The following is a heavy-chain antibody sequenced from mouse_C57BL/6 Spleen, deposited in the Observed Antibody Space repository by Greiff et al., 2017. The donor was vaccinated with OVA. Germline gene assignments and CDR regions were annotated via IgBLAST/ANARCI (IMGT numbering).Heavy chain of an antibody. CDR2: IYPGSGNT. V-gene: IGHV1-76*01. Sequence: VQLQQSGAELVRPGASVKLSCKASGYTFTDYYINWVKQRPGQGLEWIARIYPGSGNTYYNEKFKGKATLTAEKSSSTAYMQLSSLTSEDSAVYFCARDSNYAWFAYWGQGTLVTVSA. D-gene: IGHD2-5*01. J-gene: IGHJ3*01. CDR3: ARDSNYAWFAY. CDR1: GYTFTDYY.